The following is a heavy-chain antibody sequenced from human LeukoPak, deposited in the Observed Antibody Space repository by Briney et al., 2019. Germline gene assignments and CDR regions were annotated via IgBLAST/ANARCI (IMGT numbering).Heavy chain of an antibody. CDR3: ARGPARRYYDSSGYFSAY. CDR1: GYTFTGYY. V-gene: IGHV1-2*02. CDR2: INPNSGGT. Sequence: ASVKVSCKASGYTFTGYYMHWVRQAPGQGLEWMGWINPNSGGTNYAQKFQGRVTMTRDTSISTAYMELSRLRSDDTAVYYCARGPARRYYDSSGYFSAYWGQGTLVTVSS. D-gene: IGHD3-22*01. J-gene: IGHJ4*02.